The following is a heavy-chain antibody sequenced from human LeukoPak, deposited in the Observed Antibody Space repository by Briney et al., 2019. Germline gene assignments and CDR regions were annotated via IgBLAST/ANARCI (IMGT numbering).Heavy chain of an antibody. CDR1: GYSFTSYW. V-gene: IGHV5-51*01. D-gene: IGHD6-13*01. Sequence: GESLKISCKGSGYSFTSYWIGWVRQMPGKGLEWMGIIYPGDSDTRYSPSFQGQVTISADKSFSTAYLQWSSLKASDTAMYCCASDIAAAGTGDAFDIWGQGTMVTVSS. CDR2: IYPGDSDT. CDR3: ASDIAAAGTGDAFDI. J-gene: IGHJ3*02.